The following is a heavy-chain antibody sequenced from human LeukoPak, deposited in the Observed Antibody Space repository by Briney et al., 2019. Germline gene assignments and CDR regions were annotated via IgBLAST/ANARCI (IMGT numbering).Heavy chain of an antibody. CDR3: ARDPPAVAANTYG. V-gene: IGHV3-66*01. D-gene: IGHD6-6*01. J-gene: IGHJ4*02. Sequence: GGSLRLSCAASGVTVSNNYMNWVRQAPGKGLEGVSLIYSGGSTYYADSVKGRFTISRDNSKNTLYLQMNSLRAEDTAVYYCARDPPAVAANTYGWGQGTLVTVSS. CDR1: GVTVSNNY. CDR2: IYSGGST.